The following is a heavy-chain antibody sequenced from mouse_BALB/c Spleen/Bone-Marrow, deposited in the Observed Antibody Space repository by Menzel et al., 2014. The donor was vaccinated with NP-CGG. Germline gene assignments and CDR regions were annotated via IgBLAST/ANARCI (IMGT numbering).Heavy chain of an antibody. V-gene: IGHV1S81*02. CDR1: GYTFTSYW. Sequence: VKLMESGAELVKPGASVMLSCKASGYTFTSYWMHWVKQRPGQGLEWIGEINPSDGRTNYNEKFKSKATLTVDKSSSTAYMQLSSLTSEDSAVYYCARGGGSYYAMDYWGQGTSVTVSS. D-gene: IGHD1-1*02. CDR2: INPSDGRT. J-gene: IGHJ4*01. CDR3: ARGGGSYYAMDY.